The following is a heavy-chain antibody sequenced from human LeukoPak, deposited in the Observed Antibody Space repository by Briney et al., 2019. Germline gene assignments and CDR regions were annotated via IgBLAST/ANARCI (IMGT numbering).Heavy chain of an antibody. CDR1: GFTFSSYG. J-gene: IGHJ6*02. CDR2: IWYDGSNK. D-gene: IGHD6-19*01. V-gene: IGHV3-33*01. Sequence: GSLRLSCAASGFTFSSYGMHWVRQAPGRGLEWVAVIWYDGSNKYYADSVKGRFTISRDNSKNTLYPQMNSLRAEDTAVYYCARERIAVAGRRYYYYGMDVWGQGTTVTVSS. CDR3: ARERIAVAGRRYYYYGMDV.